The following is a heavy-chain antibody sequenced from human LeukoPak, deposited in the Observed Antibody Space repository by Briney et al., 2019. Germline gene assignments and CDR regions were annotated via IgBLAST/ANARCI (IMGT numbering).Heavy chain of an antibody. CDR3: ARGLRYDSSGYYRYYYYYYGMDV. CDR1: GGSFSGYY. V-gene: IGHV4-34*01. Sequence: SETLSLTCAVYGGSFSGYYWSWIRQPPGKGLEWIGEINHSGSTNYNPSLKSRVTISVDTSKNQFSLKLSSVTAADTAVYYCARGLRYDSSGYYRYYYYYYGMDVWGQGTTDTVSS. J-gene: IGHJ6*02. D-gene: IGHD3-22*01. CDR2: INHSGST.